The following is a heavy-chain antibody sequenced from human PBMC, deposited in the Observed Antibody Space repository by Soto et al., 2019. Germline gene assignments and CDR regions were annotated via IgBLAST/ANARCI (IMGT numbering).Heavy chain of an antibody. CDR3: ARDQGIQVWSYFVY. Sequence: GGXLRLSCAASGFTFSSYAMHWVRQAPGKGLEWVALISDDGSNKYYADSVKGRFTISRDNSKNTLYLQMNSLRPEDTAVYSCARDQGIQVWSYFVYWGQGTLVNVSS. D-gene: IGHD5-18*01. CDR2: ISDDGSNK. J-gene: IGHJ4*02. CDR1: GFTFSSYA. V-gene: IGHV3-30-3*01.